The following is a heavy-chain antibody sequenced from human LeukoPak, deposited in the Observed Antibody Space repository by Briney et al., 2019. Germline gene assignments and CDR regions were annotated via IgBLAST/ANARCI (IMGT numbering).Heavy chain of an antibody. V-gene: IGHV3-30*18. J-gene: IGHJ4*02. CDR3: AKDYYDSSGYYYHDY. CDR2: ISYDGSNK. Sequence: GGSLRLSCAASGFTFSSYGMHWVRQAPGKGLEWVAVISYDGSNKYYADSVKGRFTISRDNSKNTLYLQMNSLRAEDTAVYYCAKDYYDSSGYYYHDYRGQGTLVTVSS. CDR1: GFTFSSYG. D-gene: IGHD3-22*01.